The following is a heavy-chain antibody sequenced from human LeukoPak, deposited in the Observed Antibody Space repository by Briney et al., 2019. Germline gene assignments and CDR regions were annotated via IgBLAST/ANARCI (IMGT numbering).Heavy chain of an antibody. CDR1: GASVISGGYY. V-gene: IGHV4-31*03. J-gene: IGHJ4*02. CDR3: ARIQQWLGFDS. Sequence: PSETLSLTCTVSGASVISGGYYLSWLRPRPGKGLEWIGYISYSGCSYYNPSLKSRLTISLDTSKNQFSLKLTSMTAADTAVYFCARIQQWLGFDSWGQGTLVTVSS. CDR2: ISYSGCS. D-gene: IGHD6-19*01.